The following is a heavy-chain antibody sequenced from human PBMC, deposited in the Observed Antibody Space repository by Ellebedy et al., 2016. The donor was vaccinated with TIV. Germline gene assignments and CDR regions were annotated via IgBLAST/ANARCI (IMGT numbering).Heavy chain of an antibody. CDR1: GFTVSSIY. D-gene: IGHD1-1*01. CDR2: IDSGGST. J-gene: IGHJ3*02. CDR3: ARETFNDVDLKVWGVLDM. Sequence: GGSLRLSCAASGFTVSSIYMSWVRQAPGKGLQWVSLIDSGGSTYYADSVKGRYTISRDNSKKILYLQMNSLRTEDTAVYYCARETFNDVDLKVWGVLDMWGQGTMVTVSS. V-gene: IGHV3-66*01.